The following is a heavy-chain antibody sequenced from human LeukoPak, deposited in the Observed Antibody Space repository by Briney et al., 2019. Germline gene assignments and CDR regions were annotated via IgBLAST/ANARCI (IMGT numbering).Heavy chain of an antibody. V-gene: IGHV3-7*01. CDR3: ARGRGYAFDI. D-gene: IGHD3-10*01. CDR2: IKQDGSVK. Sequence: PGGSLRLSCEASGFTLTDNWMSWVRQAPGKGLEWLANIKQDGSVKYYVDSVKGRFTISRDNAKNSLFLQMNSLRAEDTAVYYCARGRGYAFDIWGQGTMVTVSS. CDR1: GFTLTDNW. J-gene: IGHJ3*02.